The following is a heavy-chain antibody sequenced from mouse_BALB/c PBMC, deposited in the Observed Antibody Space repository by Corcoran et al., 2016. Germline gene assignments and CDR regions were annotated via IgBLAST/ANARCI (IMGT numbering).Heavy chain of an antibody. V-gene: IGHV9-3-1*01. J-gene: IGHJ4*01. CDR3: ARAPLHYYAMDY. D-gene: IGHD6-1*01. CDR2: ISTYTGEP. CDR1: GYTFTNYG. Sequence: QIQLVQSGPELKKPGETVKISCKASGYTFTNYGMNWVKQAPGKGLKWMGWISTYTGEPTYADDFKGRFAFSLETSASTAYLQINNLKNEDTATYFCARAPLHYYAMDYWGQGTSVTVSS.